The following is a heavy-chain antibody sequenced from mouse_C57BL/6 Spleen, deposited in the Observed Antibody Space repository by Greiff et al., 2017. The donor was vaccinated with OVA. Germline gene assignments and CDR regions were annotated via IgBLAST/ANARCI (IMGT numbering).Heavy chain of an antibody. D-gene: IGHD2-4*01. V-gene: IGHV1-55*01. J-gene: IGHJ3*01. CDR1: GYTFTSYW. Sequence: QVQLQQPGAELVKPGASVKMSCKASGYTFTSYWITWVKQRPGQGLEWIGDIYPGSGSTNYNEKFKSKATLTVDTSSSTAYMQLSSLTSEDSAVYYCARAYDYDVPWCADWGQGTLVTVSA. CDR2: IYPGSGST. CDR3: ARAYDYDVPWCAD.